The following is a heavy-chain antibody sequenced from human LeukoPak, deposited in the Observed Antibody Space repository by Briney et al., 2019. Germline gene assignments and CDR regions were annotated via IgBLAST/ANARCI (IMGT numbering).Heavy chain of an antibody. CDR1: GGSFSGYY. J-gene: IGHJ4*02. CDR3: ARGRAYDYYDSSGYYIYFDY. D-gene: IGHD3-22*01. V-gene: IGHV4-34*01. Sequence: SSETLSLTCAVYGGSFSGYYWSWIRQPPGKGLEWIGEINHSGSTNYNPSLKSRVTISVDTSKNQFSLKLSSATAADTAVYYCARGRAYDYYDSSGYYIYFDYWGQGTLVTVSS. CDR2: INHSGST.